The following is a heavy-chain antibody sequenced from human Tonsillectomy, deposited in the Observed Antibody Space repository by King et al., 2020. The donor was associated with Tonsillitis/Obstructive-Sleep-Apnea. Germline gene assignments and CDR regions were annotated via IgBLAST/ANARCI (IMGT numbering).Heavy chain of an antibody. CDR1: GFTFGDYA. CDR3: TRDDVVVVGATDYYYGMDV. V-gene: IGHV3-49*04. CDR2: IRSKAFSGTT. D-gene: IGHD2-15*01. Sequence: QLVQSGGGLVQPGRSLRLSCTASGFTFGDYAMSWVRQAPGKGLEWVGFIRSKAFSGTTEYAASVKGRFTISRDDSNSIAYLQMNSLKTEDTAVYYCTRDDVVVVGATDYYYGMDVWGQGTTVTVSS. J-gene: IGHJ6*02.